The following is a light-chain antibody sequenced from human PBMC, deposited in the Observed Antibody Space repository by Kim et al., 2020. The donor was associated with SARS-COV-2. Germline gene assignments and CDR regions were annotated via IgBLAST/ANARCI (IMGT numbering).Light chain of an antibody. CDR1: PRICTY. V-gene: IGKV1-39*01. J-gene: IGKJ2*01. Sequence: SASVEDSITIPGRARPRICTYLNWDQQKPGQAPKLLIYAASSLQSGAPLMISGSGSGTDFALTIAGLHPEDFATYYCQHSYNTPYTFGQGTKLEI. CDR2: AAS. CDR3: QHSYNTPYT.